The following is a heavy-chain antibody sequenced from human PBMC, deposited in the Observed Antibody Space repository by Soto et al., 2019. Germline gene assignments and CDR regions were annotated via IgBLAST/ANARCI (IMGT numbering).Heavy chain of an antibody. J-gene: IGHJ6*03. CDR1: GYGFTSYA. V-gene: IGHV1-3*01. Sequence: AAVKVFSKASGYGFTSYAMRWVRQDPGQRVEGMGWINAGSGSTKYSPKFQGRVTITRDTSASTAYMELSSLRSEDTAVYFCAGRYCSGGSCWDYYMDVWAKGPTVTVSS. D-gene: IGHD2-15*01. CDR3: AGRYCSGGSCWDYYMDV. CDR2: INAGSGST.